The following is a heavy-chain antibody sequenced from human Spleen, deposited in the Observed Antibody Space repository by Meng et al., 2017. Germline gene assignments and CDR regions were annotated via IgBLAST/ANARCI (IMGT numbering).Heavy chain of an antibody. V-gene: IGHV4-34*01. CDR1: GGSFSGYY. CDR2: INHSGST. CDR3: ARFSAVAGTQDGSAFDI. Sequence: GQLQQWGAVLLKPSETLSLTCAVYGGSFSGYYWSWIRQPPGKGLEWIGEINHSGSTNYNPSLKSRVTISVDTSKNQFSLKLSSVTAADTAVYYCARFSAVAGTQDGSAFDIWGQGTMVTVSS. J-gene: IGHJ3*02. D-gene: IGHD6-19*01.